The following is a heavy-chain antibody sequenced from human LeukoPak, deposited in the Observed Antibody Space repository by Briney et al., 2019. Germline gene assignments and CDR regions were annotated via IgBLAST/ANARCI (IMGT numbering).Heavy chain of an antibody. CDR3: WKFGGYEERGDDY. V-gene: IGHV1-69*04. Sequence: SVKVSCKASGGTFSTYAISWVRQAPGQGLEWMGRIIPLLGTANYAQKFQGSATFTADKSTSTAYMELSSLISEDTAVYYCWKFGGYEERGDDYWGQGTLVTVSS. CDR1: GGTFSTYA. J-gene: IGHJ4*02. D-gene: IGHD5-12*01. CDR2: IIPLLGTA.